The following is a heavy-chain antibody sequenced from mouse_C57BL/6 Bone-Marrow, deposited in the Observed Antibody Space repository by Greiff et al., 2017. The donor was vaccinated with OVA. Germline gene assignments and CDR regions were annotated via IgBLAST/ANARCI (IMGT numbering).Heavy chain of an antibody. Sequence: VQLQQSGAELARPGASVKLSCKASGYTFTSYGISWVKQRTGQGLEWIGEIYPRSGSTYYNEKFKGKATLTADKSSSTAYMELRSLTSEDAAVYVCASLYYGYDLFADWGQGTLVTVSA. CDR3: ASLYYGYDLFAD. V-gene: IGHV1-81*01. CDR1: GYTFTSYG. CDR2: IYPRSGST. D-gene: IGHD2-2*01. J-gene: IGHJ3*01.